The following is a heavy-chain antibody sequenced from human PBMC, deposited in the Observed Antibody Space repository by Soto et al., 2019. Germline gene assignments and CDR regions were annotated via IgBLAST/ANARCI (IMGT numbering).Heavy chain of an antibody. CDR2: ISAYNGNT. CDR3: ARGIVVRGVTNYGMDV. CDR1: GYTFTSYG. J-gene: IGHJ6*02. V-gene: IGHV1-18*01. D-gene: IGHD3-10*01. Sequence: GASVKVSCKASGYTFTSYGISWVRQAPGQGLEWMGWISAYNGNTNYAQKLQGRVTMTTDTSTSTAYMELRSLRSDDTAVYYCARGIVVRGVTNYGMDVWGQGTTVTVSS.